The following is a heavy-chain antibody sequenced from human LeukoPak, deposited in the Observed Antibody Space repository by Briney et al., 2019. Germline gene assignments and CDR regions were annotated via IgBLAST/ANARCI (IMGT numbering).Heavy chain of an antibody. J-gene: IGHJ2*01. V-gene: IGHV6-1*01. Sequence: TSQTLSLTCAISGDSVSSSSAAWNWIRQSPSRGLEWLGRTYYRSKWYNDDAVSVKSRITINPDTSRNQFSLQLSSVTPEDTAVYYCARARHNIHNGWAWYFDLWGRGTLVTVSS. CDR2: TYYRSKWYN. D-gene: IGHD6-19*01. CDR1: GDSVSSSSAA. CDR3: ARARHNIHNGWAWYFDL.